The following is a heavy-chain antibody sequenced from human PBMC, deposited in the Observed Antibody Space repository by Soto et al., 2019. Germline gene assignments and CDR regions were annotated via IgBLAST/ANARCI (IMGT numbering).Heavy chain of an antibody. CDR1: GFTFSSYG. CDR2: ISYDGSNK. Sequence: QVQLVESGGGVVQPGRSLRLSCAASGFTFSSYGMHWVRQAPGKGLEWVAVISYDGSNKYYADSVKGRFTISRDNSKNTLYLQMNSLRAEDTAVYYCAKDYEEGSSDYYGMDVWGQGTTVTVSS. V-gene: IGHV3-30*18. D-gene: IGHD6-6*01. J-gene: IGHJ6*02. CDR3: AKDYEEGSSDYYGMDV.